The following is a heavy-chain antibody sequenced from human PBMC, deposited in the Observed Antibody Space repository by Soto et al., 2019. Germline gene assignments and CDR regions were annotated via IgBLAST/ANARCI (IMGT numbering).Heavy chain of an antibody. J-gene: IGHJ4*02. CDR2: ISYDGSNK. V-gene: IGHV3-30*18. D-gene: IGHD3-22*01. CDR3: AKENYYDSSGYYYFDY. CDR1: GFTFSSYG. Sequence: GGSLRLSCAASGFTFSSYGMHWVRQAPGKGLEWVAVISYDGSNKYYADSVKGRFTISRDNSKNTLYLQMNSLRAEDTAVYYCAKENYYDSSGYYYFDYGGQGTLVTVSS.